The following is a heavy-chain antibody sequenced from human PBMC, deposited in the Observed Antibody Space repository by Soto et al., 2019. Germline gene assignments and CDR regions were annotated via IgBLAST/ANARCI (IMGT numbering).Heavy chain of an antibody. D-gene: IGHD2-15*01. J-gene: IGHJ6*02. Sequence: EVQLVESGGGLVQPGGSLRLSCEASGFTFNNYWVHWVRQPPGKGLVWVSRINTDGSWTNYADSVKGRFTMSRDNAKNTLYLQMISLRDEDTAVYYCARAPDCGGGSCYSGHRYYGMDVWGQGATVTVSS. V-gene: IGHV3-74*01. CDR1: GFTFNNYW. CDR3: ARAPDCGGGSCYSGHRYYGMDV. CDR2: INTDGSWT.